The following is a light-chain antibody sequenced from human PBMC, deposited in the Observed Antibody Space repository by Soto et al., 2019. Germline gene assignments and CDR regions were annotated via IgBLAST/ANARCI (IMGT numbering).Light chain of an antibody. V-gene: IGKV3-20*01. Sequence: EIVLTQSPGTLSLSPGERAALSCRASQSVGNNFLGWYQQKPGQSPRLLIYHASNRATGIPDRFSGTASGTDFTLTISRLLTEDFEVCYYHQYATSPLTFGGGTKVEIK. CDR3: HQYATSPLT. J-gene: IGKJ4*01. CDR2: HAS. CDR1: QSVGNNF.